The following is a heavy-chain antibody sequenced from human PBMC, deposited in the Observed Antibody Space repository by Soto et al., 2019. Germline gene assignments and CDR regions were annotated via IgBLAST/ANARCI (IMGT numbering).Heavy chain of an antibody. CDR2: ISATGGGT. J-gene: IGHJ4*02. CDR1: GFKFSNYA. Sequence: GGSLRLSCAASGFKFSNYAMSWIRQAPGKGLEWVSLISATGGGTYYADSVKGRFTISRDNSHNTLYLQVHSLTAEDTAVYYCAKDRRAGGNSAFYFDFWGQGAQVTVSS. CDR3: AKDRRAGGNSAFYFDF. V-gene: IGHV3-23*01. D-gene: IGHD3-16*01.